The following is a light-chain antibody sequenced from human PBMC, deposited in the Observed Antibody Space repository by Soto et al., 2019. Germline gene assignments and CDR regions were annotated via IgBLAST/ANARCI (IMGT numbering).Light chain of an antibody. CDR1: QSINTY. V-gene: IGKV1-39*01. CDR3: QQRSNWRLT. J-gene: IGKJ4*01. Sequence: VGGRVTITCRASQSINTYLNWYQQKPGQAPKLLIYAASNLQSGVSSRFSGSGSGTDFTLTIDSLQPEDFAVYYCQQRSNWRLTFGGGTKVDIK. CDR2: AAS.